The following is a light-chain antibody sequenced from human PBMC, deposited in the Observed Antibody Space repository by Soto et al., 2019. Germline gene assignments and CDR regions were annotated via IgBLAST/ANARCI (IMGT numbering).Light chain of an antibody. Sequence: EIVMTQSPATLSVSPGERATLSCRASQSVSSNLAWYQPTPGQAPRLLIYAASTRATGIPARFSGSGSGTEFTLAISSLQSEDFAVYYCQQYFNWPPYTFGQGTKLEIK. CDR3: QQYFNWPPYT. J-gene: IGKJ2*01. CDR1: QSVSSN. V-gene: IGKV3D-15*01. CDR2: AAS.